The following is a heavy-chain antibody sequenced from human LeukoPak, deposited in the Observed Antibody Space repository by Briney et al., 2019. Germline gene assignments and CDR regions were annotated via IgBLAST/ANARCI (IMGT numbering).Heavy chain of an antibody. D-gene: IGHD6-19*01. CDR1: GGSIGSSSYY. Sequence: PSETLSLTCTVSGGSIGSSSYYWGWIRQPPGKGLEWIGSIYYSGSTYYNPSLKSRVTISVDTSKNQFSLKLSSVTAADTAVYYCASLSSRIGSGRSWRWGQGTLVTVSS. CDR2: IYYSGST. J-gene: IGHJ4*02. CDR3: ASLSSRIGSGRSWR. V-gene: IGHV4-39*01.